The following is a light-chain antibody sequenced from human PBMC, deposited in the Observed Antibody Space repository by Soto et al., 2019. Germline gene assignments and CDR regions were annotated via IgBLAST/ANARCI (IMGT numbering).Light chain of an antibody. Sequence: QSALTQPASVSGSPGQSITISCTGTYTDVGGYNRVSWYQHHAGKGPKILIFEVDNRPSGIFDRFSGSKSGDTASLTISDLQAEDEADYYCVSYIESSLTHGVFGGGTQLTVL. J-gene: IGLJ3*02. V-gene: IGLV2-14*01. CDR2: EVD. CDR1: YTDVGGYNR. CDR3: VSYIESSLTHGV.